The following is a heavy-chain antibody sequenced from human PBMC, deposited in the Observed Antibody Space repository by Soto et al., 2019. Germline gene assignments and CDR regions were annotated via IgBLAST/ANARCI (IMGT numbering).Heavy chain of an antibody. J-gene: IGHJ5*02. Sequence: EVQLLESGGGLVQPGGSLRLSCAASGFTFSSYAMSWVRQAPGKGLEWVSAISGSGGSTYYADSVKGRFTISRDNSKNTRYLQMNSLRAEDTAVYYCAKHFTITFGGVIVRPTLSWFDPWGQGTLVTVSS. CDR3: AKHFTITFGGVIVRPTLSWFDP. D-gene: IGHD3-16*02. V-gene: IGHV3-23*01. CDR2: ISGSGGST. CDR1: GFTFSSYA.